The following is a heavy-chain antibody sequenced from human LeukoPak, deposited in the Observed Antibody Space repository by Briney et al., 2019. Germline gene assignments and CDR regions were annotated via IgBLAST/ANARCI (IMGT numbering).Heavy chain of an antibody. V-gene: IGHV1-69*13. CDR2: IIPIFGTA. D-gene: IGHD3-22*01. CDR1: GYTFTSYA. CDR3: ARAYYYDSSGYPGECMDV. J-gene: IGHJ6*02. Sequence: GASVKVSCKASGYTFTSYAISWVRQAPGQGLEWMGGIIPIFGTANYAQKFQGRVTITADESTSTAYMELSSLRSEDTAVYYCARAYYYDSSGYPGECMDVWGQGTTVTVSS.